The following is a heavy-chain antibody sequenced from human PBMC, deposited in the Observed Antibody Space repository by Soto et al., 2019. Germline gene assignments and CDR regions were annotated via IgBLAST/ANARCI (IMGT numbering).Heavy chain of an antibody. CDR2: IYYSGST. V-gene: IGHV4-30-4*01. J-gene: IGHJ6*02. CDR1: GGSISSGDYY. D-gene: IGHD3-10*01. Sequence: QVQLQESGPGLVKPSQTLSLTCTVSGGSISSGDYYWSWIRQPPGKGLEWIGYIYYSGSTYYNPSLKSRVTISVDTSKNQFSLKLSSVTAADTAVYYCARAMVRGVTVGYGMDVWGQGTTVTVSS. CDR3: ARAMVRGVTVGYGMDV.